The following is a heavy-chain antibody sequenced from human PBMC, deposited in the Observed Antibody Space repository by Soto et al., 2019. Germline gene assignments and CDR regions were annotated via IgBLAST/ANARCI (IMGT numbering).Heavy chain of an antibody. CDR3: ARPDCSGGSCYSGGFDY. D-gene: IGHD2-15*01. Sequence: QVQLVESGGGVVQPGRSLRLSCAASGFTFSSYGMHWVRQAPGKGLEWVAVIWYDGSNKYYADSVKGRFTISRDNSKNPLYLQMNSLRAEDTAVYYCARPDCSGGSCYSGGFDYWGQGTLVTVSS. CDR2: IWYDGSNK. CDR1: GFTFSSYG. V-gene: IGHV3-33*01. J-gene: IGHJ4*02.